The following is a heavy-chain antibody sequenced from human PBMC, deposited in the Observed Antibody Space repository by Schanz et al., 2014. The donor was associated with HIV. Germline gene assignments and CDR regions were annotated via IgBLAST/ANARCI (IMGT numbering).Heavy chain of an antibody. D-gene: IGHD5-12*01. V-gene: IGHV1-8*02. Sequence: QVQLVQSGAEVKKPGASVKVSCKASGYTFTNYAISWVRQAPGQGLEWMGWMNPNSGNTGFAQKFQGRVTMTRNTSINTAYMEVSGLKSEDTAVYYCARKMSISNQWLRALYSNYGMDVWGQGTTVTVSS. J-gene: IGHJ6*02. CDR3: ARKMSISNQWLRALYSNYGMDV. CDR1: GYTFTNYA. CDR2: MNPNSGNT.